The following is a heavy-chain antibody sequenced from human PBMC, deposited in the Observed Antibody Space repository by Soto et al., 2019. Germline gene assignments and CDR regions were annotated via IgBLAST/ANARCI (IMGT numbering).Heavy chain of an antibody. CDR3: ARDGTMHCSGGSCYSLYYYGMDV. D-gene: IGHD2-15*01. Sequence: SVKVTCKTSGGTFSSYGISWVRQAPGQGLEWMGWISAYNGNTNYAQKLQGRVTMTTDISTSTAYMELRSLRSDDTAVYYCARDGTMHCSGGSCYSLYYYGMDVWGQGTTVTVSS. CDR1: GGTFSSYG. CDR2: ISAYNGNT. J-gene: IGHJ6*02. V-gene: IGHV1-18*01.